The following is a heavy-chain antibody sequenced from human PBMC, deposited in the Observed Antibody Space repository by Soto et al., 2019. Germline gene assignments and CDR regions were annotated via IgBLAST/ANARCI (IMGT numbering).Heavy chain of an antibody. CDR1: GYTFTTFG. Sequence: GASVKVSCKASGYTFTTFGITWVRQAPGQGLEWMGWISTSTGNTNYAQKLQGRVTLTTDTSTRTAYLELRSLTSDDTAVYYCARSPRVIVAAKGQLHYWGQGNMVTVYS. J-gene: IGHJ4*02. V-gene: IGHV1-18*04. CDR2: ISTSTGNT. CDR3: ARSPRVIVAAKGQLHY. D-gene: IGHD5-12*01.